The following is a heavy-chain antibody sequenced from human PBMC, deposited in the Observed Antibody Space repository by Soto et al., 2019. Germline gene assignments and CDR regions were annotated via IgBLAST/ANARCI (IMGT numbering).Heavy chain of an antibody. CDR1: GFTFSSYA. CDR3: ATLVVVAADETTFDY. J-gene: IGHJ4*02. CDR2: ISGSGGST. V-gene: IGHV3-23*01. D-gene: IGHD2-15*01. Sequence: GGSLRLSCAASGFTFSSYAMSWVRQAPGKGLEWVSAISGSGGSTYYADSVKGRFTISRDNSKNTLYLQMNSLRAEDTAVYYCATLVVVAADETTFDYWGQGTLVTVSS.